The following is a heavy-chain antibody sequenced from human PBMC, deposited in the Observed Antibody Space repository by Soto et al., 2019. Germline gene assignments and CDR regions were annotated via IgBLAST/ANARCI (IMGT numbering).Heavy chain of an antibody. D-gene: IGHD3-10*01. J-gene: IGHJ6*02. Sequence: GGSLRLSCAASGFTFSSYAMHWVRQAPGKGLEWVAVISYDGSNKYYADSVKGRFTISRDNAKNTLYLQMNSLRTEDTAVYYCARDETQTFRSFVHYYGVDVWGQGTTVTVSS. CDR2: ISYDGSNK. V-gene: IGHV3-30-3*01. CDR1: GFTFSSYA. CDR3: ARDETQTFRSFVHYYGVDV.